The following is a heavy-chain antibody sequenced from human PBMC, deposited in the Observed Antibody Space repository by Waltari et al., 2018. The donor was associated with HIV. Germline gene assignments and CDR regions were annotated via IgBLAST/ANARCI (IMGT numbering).Heavy chain of an antibody. CDR2: IYYRGST. CDR3: ARRRIMITFGGVIVKGWFDP. V-gene: IGHV4-39*01. Sequence: QLQLQESGPGLVKPSETLSLTCTVSGGSISSSSYYWGWIRQPPGKGLEWIGRIYYRGSTYYNPSLKSRVTISVDTSKNQFSLKLSSVTAADTAVYYCARRRIMITFGGVIVKGWFDPWGQGTLVTVSS. D-gene: IGHD3-16*02. CDR1: GGSISSSSYY. J-gene: IGHJ5*02.